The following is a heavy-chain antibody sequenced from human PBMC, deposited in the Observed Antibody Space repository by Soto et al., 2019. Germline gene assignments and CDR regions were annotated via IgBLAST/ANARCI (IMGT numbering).Heavy chain of an antibody. Sequence: SQTLSLTCAISGDSVSSNSAAWNWIRQSPSRGLEWLGRTYYRSKWYNDYAVSVKSRITINPDTSKNQFSLQLNSVTPEDTAVYYCARDLHYYDILTGYLFYYYGMDVWGQGTTVTVS. CDR1: GDSVSSNSAA. J-gene: IGHJ6*02. CDR3: ARDLHYYDILTGYLFYYYGMDV. CDR2: TYYRSKWYN. V-gene: IGHV6-1*01. D-gene: IGHD3-9*01.